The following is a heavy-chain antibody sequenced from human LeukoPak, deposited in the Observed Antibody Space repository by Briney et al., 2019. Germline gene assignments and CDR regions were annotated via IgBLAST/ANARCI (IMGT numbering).Heavy chain of an antibody. CDR2: ISYDGSNN. D-gene: IGHD3-22*01. CDR3: ATDYYDSSGYYFDAFDI. V-gene: IGHV3-30*03. Sequence: GGSLRLSCAASGFMFSNYGMHWVRQAPGKGLEWGAVISYDGSNNYYADSVKGRFTISRDNSKNTLYLQMNSLRAEDTAVYYCATDYYDSSGYYFDAFDIWGQGTMVTVSS. CDR1: GFMFSNYG. J-gene: IGHJ3*02.